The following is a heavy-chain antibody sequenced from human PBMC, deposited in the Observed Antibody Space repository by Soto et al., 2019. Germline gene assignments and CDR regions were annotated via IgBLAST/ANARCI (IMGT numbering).Heavy chain of an antibody. CDR1: GDSITSNNW. CDR2: IYHSGAT. V-gene: IGHV4-4*02. D-gene: IGHD1-1*01. Sequence: SETLSLTCAVSGDSITSNNWWSWARQAPGKGLEWIGEIYHSGATTYNPSLKNRATISVDPSKNHFSLKLTSVTAADTAVYFCARDLGTGTDYWGRGTMVTVYS. J-gene: IGHJ4*02. CDR3: ARDLGTGTDY.